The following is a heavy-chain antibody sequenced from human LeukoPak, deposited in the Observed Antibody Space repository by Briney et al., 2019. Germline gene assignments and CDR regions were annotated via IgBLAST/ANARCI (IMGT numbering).Heavy chain of an antibody. V-gene: IGHV3-48*03. CDR2: ISSSGSTI. D-gene: IGHD3-3*01. Sequence: GGSLRLSCAASGFTFSSYEMNWVRQAPGKGLEWVSYISSSGSTIYYADSVKGRFTISRDNAKNSLYLQMNSLRAEDTAVYYCASLDFNYDFWSGYPYFDYWGQGTLVTVSS. CDR3: ASLDFNYDFWSGYPYFDY. CDR1: GFTFSSYE. J-gene: IGHJ4*02.